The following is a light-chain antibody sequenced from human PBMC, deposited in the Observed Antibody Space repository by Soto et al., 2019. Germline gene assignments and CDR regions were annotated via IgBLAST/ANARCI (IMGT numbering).Light chain of an antibody. CDR2: GAS. Sequence: ETAMTQSPVTLSLSPGERATLSCRASQTVGDNVAWYRQKPGQPPSLLIYGASTRAPGVPARFSGSGSGTDFTLTISSLQPEDFATYYCQQSYSTPPTFSQGTKLEIK. CDR3: QQSYSTPPT. CDR1: QTVGDN. V-gene: IGKV3-15*01. J-gene: IGKJ2*01.